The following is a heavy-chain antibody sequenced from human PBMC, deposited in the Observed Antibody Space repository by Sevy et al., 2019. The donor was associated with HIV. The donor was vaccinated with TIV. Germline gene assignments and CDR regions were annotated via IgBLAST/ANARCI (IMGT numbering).Heavy chain of an antibody. D-gene: IGHD1-26*01. Sequence: GESLKISCKGSGYSFTSYWIGWVRQMPGKGLEWMGIIYPGDSDTRYSPSFQGQVTISADKSISTAYLQWSSLKASDTAMYYSARRPVVGATADAFDIWGQGTMVTVSS. J-gene: IGHJ3*02. V-gene: IGHV5-51*01. CDR3: ARRPVVGATADAFDI. CDR1: GYSFTSYW. CDR2: IYPGDSDT.